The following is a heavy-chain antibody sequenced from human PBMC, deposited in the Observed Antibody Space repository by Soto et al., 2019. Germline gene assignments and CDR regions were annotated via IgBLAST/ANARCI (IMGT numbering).Heavy chain of an antibody. Sequence: EVQLVESGGGLVQPGGSLRLSCAASGFTFSNYDMHWVRQVTGKGLEWVSAIGAAGDTYYPDSVKGRFTISRENAKNSLYLQMNSLRAEDTAVYYWARGGCGSSWYEGGIRIDYWGQGALVTVSS. V-gene: IGHV3-13*01. CDR3: ARGGCGSSWYEGGIRIDY. D-gene: IGHD6-13*01. J-gene: IGHJ4*02. CDR2: IGAAGDT. CDR1: GFTFSNYD.